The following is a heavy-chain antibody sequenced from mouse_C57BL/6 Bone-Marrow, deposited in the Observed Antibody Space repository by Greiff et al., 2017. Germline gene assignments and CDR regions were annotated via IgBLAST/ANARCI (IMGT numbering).Heavy chain of an antibody. J-gene: IGHJ4*01. CDR1: GYTFTSYW. CDR3: ARGRMDD. V-gene: IGHV1-50*01. CDR2: IDPSDSYT. Sequence: QVQLQQPGAELVKPGASVKLSCKASGYTFTSYWMQWVKQRPGQGLEWIGEIDPSDSYTNYNQKFKGKATLTVDTSSSTAYMQLSSLTSEDSAVYYCARGRMDDWGQGTSGTVSS.